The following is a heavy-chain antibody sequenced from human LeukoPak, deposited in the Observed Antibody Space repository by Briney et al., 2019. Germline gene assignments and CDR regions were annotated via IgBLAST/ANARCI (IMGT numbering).Heavy chain of an antibody. CDR3: ARDSSGSYYFDY. V-gene: IGHV3-21*01. CDR1: GFTFSSYS. D-gene: IGHD3-22*01. CDR2: ISSSSSYI. J-gene: IGHJ4*02. Sequence: GGSLRLSCAASGFTFSSYSMNWVRQAPGKGLEWVSSISSSSSYIYYADSVKGRFTISRDNAKNSLYLQMNSLRAEDTAVYYCARDSSGSYYFDYWGQGTLVTVSS.